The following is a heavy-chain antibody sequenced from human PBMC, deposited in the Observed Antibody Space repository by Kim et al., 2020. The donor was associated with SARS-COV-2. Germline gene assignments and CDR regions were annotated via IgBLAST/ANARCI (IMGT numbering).Heavy chain of an antibody. J-gene: IGHJ4*02. D-gene: IGHD6-19*01. Sequence: SETLSLTCTVSGGSINSYYWSWIRQPPGDGLEWIGYMYYTGTTNYNPSLKSRVTISVDTSRKQFSLQVASVTTADTAVYFCARGSGGTRPNFDFWGRGILVTVSS. CDR2: MYYTGTT. V-gene: IGHV4-59*13. CDR3: ARGSGGTRPNFDF. CDR1: GGSINSYY.